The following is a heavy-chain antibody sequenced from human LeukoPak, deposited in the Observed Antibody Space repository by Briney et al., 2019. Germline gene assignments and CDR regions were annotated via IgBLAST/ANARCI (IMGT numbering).Heavy chain of an antibody. J-gene: IGHJ4*02. Sequence: SVKVSCKASGGTFSSYAINWVRQAPGQGLEWMGGIIPIFGTANYAQKFQGRVTITADESTSTAYMEVSSLRSEDTAVYYCARDPRVLLWFGELLYRDYYFDYWGQGTLVTVSS. CDR1: GGTFSSYA. V-gene: IGHV1-69*13. CDR3: ARDPRVLLWFGELLYRDYYFDY. D-gene: IGHD3-10*01. CDR2: IIPIFGTA.